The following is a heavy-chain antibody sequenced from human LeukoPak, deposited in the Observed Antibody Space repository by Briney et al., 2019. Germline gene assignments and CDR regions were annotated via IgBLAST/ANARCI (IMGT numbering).Heavy chain of an antibody. J-gene: IGHJ3*02. CDR2: ITAGNSNT. CDR1: GYNFRNYG. CDR3: ARDSVRGYSYGYNAFDI. Sequence: ASVKVSCKASGYNFRNYGIGWVRQAPRQGLGWMGWITAGNSNTNYAQKVQGRVTMATDTSTSTAYMELRSLRADDTAVYFCARDSVRGYSYGYNAFDIWGQGTMVTVSS. D-gene: IGHD5-18*01. V-gene: IGHV1-18*01.